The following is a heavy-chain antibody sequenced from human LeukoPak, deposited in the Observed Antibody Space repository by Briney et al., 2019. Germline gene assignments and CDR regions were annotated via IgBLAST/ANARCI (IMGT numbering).Heavy chain of an antibody. CDR1: GFTFDDYG. V-gene: IGHV3-20*04. Sequence: GGSLRLSCAASGFTFDDYGMSWVRQAPGKGLEWVSGINWNGGSTGYADSVKGRFTVSRDNAKNSLYLQMNSLRAEDTALYYCARATAMVTIAYWGQGTLVTVSS. D-gene: IGHD5-18*01. J-gene: IGHJ4*02. CDR2: INWNGGST. CDR3: ARATAMVTIAY.